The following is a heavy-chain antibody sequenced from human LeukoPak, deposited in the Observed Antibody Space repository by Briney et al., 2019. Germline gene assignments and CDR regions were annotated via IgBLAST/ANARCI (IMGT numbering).Heavy chain of an antibody. V-gene: IGHV4-30-2*01. CDR2: IYHSGST. D-gene: IGHD2-2*01. Sequence: SQTLSLTCAVSGGSISSGGYSWSWIRQPPGKGLEWIGYIYHSGSTYYNPSLKSRVTISVDRSKNQFSLKLSSVTAADTAVYYCARGVVPAASEEKNWFDPWGQGTLVTVSS. J-gene: IGHJ5*02. CDR1: GGSISSGGYS. CDR3: ARGVVPAASEEKNWFDP.